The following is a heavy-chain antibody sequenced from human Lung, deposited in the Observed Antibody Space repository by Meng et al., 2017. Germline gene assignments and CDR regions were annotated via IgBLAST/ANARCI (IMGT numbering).Heavy chain of an antibody. J-gene: IGHJ4*02. D-gene: IGHD4-17*01. CDR3: ARGGVTTDD. CDR2: ITGDGSRT. Sequence: DVEVVEAGGGLFRPAGPLRLSFAASGFTFSTHWMHWVRQAPGKGLEWVSRITGDGSRTIYADSVQGRFTMSRDNAKNTLSLQMNSLRAEDTAVYYCARGGVTTDDWGQGTLVTVSS. CDR1: GFTFSTHW. V-gene: IGHV3-74*01.